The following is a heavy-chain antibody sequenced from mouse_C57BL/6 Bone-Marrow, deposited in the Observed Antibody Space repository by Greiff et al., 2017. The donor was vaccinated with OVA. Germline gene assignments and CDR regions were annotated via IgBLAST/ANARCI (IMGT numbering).Heavy chain of an antibody. CDR3: ARYHYYGSPFAY. Sequence: EVKLVESGGGLVQPGGSLSLSCAASGFTFTDYYMSWVRQPPGKALEWLGFIRNKANGYTTEYSASVKGRFTISRDNSQSILYLQMNALRAEDSATYYCARYHYYGSPFAYWGQGTLVTVSA. CDR2: IRNKANGYTT. J-gene: IGHJ3*01. V-gene: IGHV7-3*01. D-gene: IGHD1-1*01. CDR1: GFTFTDYY.